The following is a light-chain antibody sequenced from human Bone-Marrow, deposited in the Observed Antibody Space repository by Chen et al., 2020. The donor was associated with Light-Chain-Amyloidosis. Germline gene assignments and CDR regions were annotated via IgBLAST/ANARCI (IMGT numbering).Light chain of an antibody. CDR3: QSADSSGTYEVI. J-gene: IGLJ2*01. V-gene: IGLV3-25*03. CDR2: RDT. CDR1: DLPTKY. Sequence: SYELTQPPSVSVSPGQTARLTCSGDDLPTKYAYWYQQKPGQAPVLGRHRDTERPSGISERFSGSSSGTTATLTISGVQAEDEADYHCQSADSSGTYEVIFGGGTKLTVL.